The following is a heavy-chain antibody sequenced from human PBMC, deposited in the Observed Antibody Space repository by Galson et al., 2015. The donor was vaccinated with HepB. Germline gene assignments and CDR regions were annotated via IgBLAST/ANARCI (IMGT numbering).Heavy chain of an antibody. V-gene: IGHV3-11*06. Sequence: SLRLSCAVSGFTFSDYYMSWIRQAPGKGLEWISYISSNTLYTNYADSVKGRFTISRDNAKNSLYLHMRSLRDDDTAVYYCARVAHSDYGDHAHFDYWGQGTLVTVSS. D-gene: IGHD4-17*01. J-gene: IGHJ4*02. CDR1: GFTFSDYY. CDR2: ISSNTLYT. CDR3: ARVAHSDYGDHAHFDY.